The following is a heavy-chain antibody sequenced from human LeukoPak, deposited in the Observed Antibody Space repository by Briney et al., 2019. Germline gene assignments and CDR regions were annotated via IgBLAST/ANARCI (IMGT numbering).Heavy chain of an antibody. CDR3: VRDPPEREELFDY. V-gene: IGHV3-7*01. Sequence: GGSLRLSCAASGFTFSSYWMSWVCQAPGKGLEWVANIKQDGSEKYYVDSVKGRFTISRDNAKNSLYLQMNSLRAEDTAVYYCVRDPPEREELFDYWGQGTLVTVSS. D-gene: IGHD1-26*01. CDR1: GFTFSSYW. CDR2: IKQDGSEK. J-gene: IGHJ4*02.